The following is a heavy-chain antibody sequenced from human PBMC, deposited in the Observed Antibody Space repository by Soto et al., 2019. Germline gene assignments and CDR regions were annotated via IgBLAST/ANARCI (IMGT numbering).Heavy chain of an antibody. D-gene: IGHD6-6*01. CDR3: ARELSSSYD. Sequence: ASVKVSCKASGYTLTSYVISWVRQAPGQGLEWMGWISAYNGNTYYADSVKGRFTISRDNSKNTLYLQMNSLRAEDTAVYYCARELSSSYDWGQGTLVTVSS. CDR2: ISAYNGNT. V-gene: IGHV1-18*01. J-gene: IGHJ4*02. CDR1: GYTLTSYV.